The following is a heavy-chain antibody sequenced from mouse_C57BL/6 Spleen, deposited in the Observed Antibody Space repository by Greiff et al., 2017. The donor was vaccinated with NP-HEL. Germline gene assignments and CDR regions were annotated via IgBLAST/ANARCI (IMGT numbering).Heavy chain of an antibody. CDR1: GYTFTSYG. V-gene: IGHV1-81*01. CDR2: IYPRSGNT. D-gene: IGHD1-1*01. Sequence: VKLMESGAELARPGASVKLSCKASGYTFTSYGISWVKQRTGQGLEWIGEIYPRSGNTYYNEKFKGKATLTADKSSSTAYMELRSLTSEDSAVYFCARSATVVGGYSFDYWGQGTTLTVSS. CDR3: ARSATVVGGYSFDY. J-gene: IGHJ2*01.